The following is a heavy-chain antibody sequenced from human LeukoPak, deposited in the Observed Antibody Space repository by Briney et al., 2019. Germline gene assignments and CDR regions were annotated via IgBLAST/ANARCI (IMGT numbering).Heavy chain of an antibody. CDR1: GFTFSSYW. J-gene: IGHJ4*02. Sequence: PGGSLRLSCAASGFTFSSYWMSWVRQAPGKGLEYVSAISSNGGSTYYADSVKGRFTISRDNSKNTLYLQMSSLRPEDTAVYYCVKGIVVVTARAFDYWGQGTLVTVSS. CDR3: VKGIVVVTARAFDY. D-gene: IGHD2-21*02. CDR2: ISSNGGST. V-gene: IGHV3-64D*06.